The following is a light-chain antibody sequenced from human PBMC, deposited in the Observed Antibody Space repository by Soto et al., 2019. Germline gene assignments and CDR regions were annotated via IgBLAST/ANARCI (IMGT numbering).Light chain of an antibody. V-gene: IGLV2-14*01. Sequence: QSALTQPASVSGSPGQSITISCTGTSRDVGAYNSVSWYQQHPGKAPKLMVYDVTNRPSGVSDRCSGSKSGNTASLTISGLQAEDEADYFCSSHSNITPYVFGTGTKLTVL. CDR2: DVT. CDR3: SSHSNITPYV. CDR1: SRDVGAYNS. J-gene: IGLJ1*01.